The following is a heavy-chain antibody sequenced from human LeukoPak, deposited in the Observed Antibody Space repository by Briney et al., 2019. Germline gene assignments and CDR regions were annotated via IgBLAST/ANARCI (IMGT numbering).Heavy chain of an antibody. CDR1: GGSISSYY. V-gene: IGHV4-4*07. D-gene: IGHD5-18*01. J-gene: IGHJ4*02. CDR3: ARYGYSYGTSYFDY. Sequence: SETLSLTCTVSGGSISSYYWSWIRQPAGKGLEWIGRIYTSGSTNYNPSLKSRVTMSVDTSKNQFSLKLSSVTAADTAVYYCARYGYSYGTSYFDYWGQGTLVTVSS. CDR2: IYTSGST.